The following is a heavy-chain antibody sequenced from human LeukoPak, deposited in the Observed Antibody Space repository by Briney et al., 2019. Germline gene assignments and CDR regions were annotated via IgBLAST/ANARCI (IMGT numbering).Heavy chain of an antibody. Sequence: SETLSLTCTVSGGSISSSNYYWGWIRQPPGKGLEWIGSIYYSGTTYYSSSLKSRVIISVDASKNQFSLKLSSVTATDTAVYYCARHEAQDFDYWGQGTLVTVSS. J-gene: IGHJ4*02. V-gene: IGHV4-39*01. CDR3: ARHEAQDFDY. CDR2: IYYSGTT. CDR1: GGSISSSNYY.